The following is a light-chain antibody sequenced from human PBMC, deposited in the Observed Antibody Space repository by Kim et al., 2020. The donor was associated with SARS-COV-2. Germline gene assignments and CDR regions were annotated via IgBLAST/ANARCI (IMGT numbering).Light chain of an antibody. CDR1: QNNRDN. CDR2: DAY. Sequence: SVCRGERATPACRASQNNRDNLDWYKQKPGQAPRLLIYDAYTRATDIPARLSGSGSGTEFTLTISSLQSEDCALYYCQQYNDWRTFGQGTKVDIK. V-gene: IGKV3-15*01. CDR3: QQYNDWRT. J-gene: IGKJ1*01.